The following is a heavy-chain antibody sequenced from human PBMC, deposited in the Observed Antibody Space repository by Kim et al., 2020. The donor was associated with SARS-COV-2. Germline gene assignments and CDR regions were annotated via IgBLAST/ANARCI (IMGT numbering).Heavy chain of an antibody. V-gene: IGHV4-59*08. CDR3: ARRPNTPSDYYYYGMDV. D-gene: IGHD2-2*02. CDR1: GGSISSYY. CDR2: IYYSGST. J-gene: IGHJ6*02. Sequence: SETLSLTCTVSGGSISSYYWSWIRQPPGKGLEWIGYIYYSGSTNYNPSLKSRVTISVDTSKNQFSLKLSSVTAADTAVYYCARRPNTPSDYYYYGMDVWGQGTTVTVSS.